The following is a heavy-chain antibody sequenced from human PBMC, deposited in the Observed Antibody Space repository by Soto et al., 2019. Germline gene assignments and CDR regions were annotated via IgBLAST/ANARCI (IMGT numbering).Heavy chain of an antibody. V-gene: IGHV1-69*13. J-gene: IGHJ6*02. CDR1: GGTFSSYA. Sequence: SVKVSCKASGGTFSSYAISWVRQAPGQGLEWMGGIIPIFGTANYAQKCQGRVTITADESTSTAYMELSSLRSEDTAVYYCARVPRYCSSTSCYDNYYYGMDVWGQGTTVTVSS. CDR2: IIPIFGTA. CDR3: ARVPRYCSSTSCYDNYYYGMDV. D-gene: IGHD2-2*01.